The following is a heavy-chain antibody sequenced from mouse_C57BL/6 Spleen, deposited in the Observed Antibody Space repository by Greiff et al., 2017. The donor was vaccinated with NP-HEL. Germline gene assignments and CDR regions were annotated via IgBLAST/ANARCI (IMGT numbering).Heavy chain of an antibody. V-gene: IGHV5-12*01. CDR2: ISNGGGST. CDR3: ARHGLYSSPFDY. Sequence: EVKLMESGGGLVQPGGSLKLSCAASGFTFSDYYMYWVRQTPEKRLEWVAYISNGGGSTYYPDSVKGRFTISRDNAKNTLYLQMSRLKSEDTAMYYCARHGLYSSPFDYWGQGTTLTVSS. J-gene: IGHJ2*01. CDR1: GFTFSDYY. D-gene: IGHD1-1*01.